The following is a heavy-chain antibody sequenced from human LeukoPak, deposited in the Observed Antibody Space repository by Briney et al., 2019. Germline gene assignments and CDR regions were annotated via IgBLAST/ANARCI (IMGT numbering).Heavy chain of an antibody. V-gene: IGHV3-30*18. J-gene: IGHJ6*04. Sequence: GGSLRLSCAASGFTFGSYAMHWVRQAPGKGLEWVAVISYDGSNKYYVDPVKGRFTISRDNSKNTLYLQMNSLRAEDTALYYCAKVDCSSTSCSSKGMDVWGKGTTVTVSS. CDR1: GFTFGSYA. CDR3: AKVDCSSTSCSSKGMDV. CDR2: ISYDGSNK. D-gene: IGHD2-2*01.